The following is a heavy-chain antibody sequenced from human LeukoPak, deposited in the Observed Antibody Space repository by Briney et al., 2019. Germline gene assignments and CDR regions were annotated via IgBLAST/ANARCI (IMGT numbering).Heavy chain of an antibody. CDR2: ISSDGSSK. CDR3: ARATSYYYYGMDV. J-gene: IGHJ6*02. CDR1: GFTFSSNA. V-gene: IGHV3-30*03. Sequence: PGGSLRLSCAASGFTFSSNAMHWVRQAPGKGLEWVASISSDGSSKYYADSVKGRFTISRDNSKNTLYLQMNSLRTEDTAVYYCARATSYYYYGMDVWGQGTTVTVSS.